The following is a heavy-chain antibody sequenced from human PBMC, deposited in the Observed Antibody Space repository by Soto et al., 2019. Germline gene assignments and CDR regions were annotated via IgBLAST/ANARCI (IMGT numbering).Heavy chain of an antibody. CDR2: IYSGGST. D-gene: IGHD2-21*01. Sequence: PGGSLRLSCAASGVTVCSDYMSGVRQDPGKGLEWVSVIYSGGSTYYADSVKGRFTISRDNSKNTLYLQMNSLRAEDTAVYYCARDELWVGYYYMDVWGKGTTVTVSS. CDR1: GVTVCSDY. CDR3: ARDELWVGYYYMDV. J-gene: IGHJ6*03. V-gene: IGHV3-66*01.